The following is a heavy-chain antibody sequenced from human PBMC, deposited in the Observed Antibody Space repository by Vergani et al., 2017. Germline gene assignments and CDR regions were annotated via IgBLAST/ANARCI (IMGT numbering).Heavy chain of an antibody. CDR2: ISGSGGST. CDR1: GFTFSSYA. V-gene: IGHV3-23*01. D-gene: IGHD2-2*01. CDR3: AKISNCSSTSCPFDY. J-gene: IGHJ4*02. Sequence: EVQLLESGGGLVQPGGSLRLSCAASGFTFSSYAMSWVRQAQGKGLEWVSAISGSGGSTYYADSVKGRFTISRDNSKNTLYLKMNSLRAEDTAVYYCAKISNCSSTSCPFDYWGQGTLVTVSS.